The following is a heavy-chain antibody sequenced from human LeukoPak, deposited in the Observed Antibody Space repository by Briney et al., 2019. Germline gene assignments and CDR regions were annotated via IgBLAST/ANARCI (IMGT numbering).Heavy chain of an antibody. V-gene: IGHV3-53*01. D-gene: IGHD6-13*01. CDR1: GFTVSDDY. J-gene: IGHJ4*02. Sequence: PWGSLRLSCTASGFTVSDDYMNWVRQPPAKGLEWVSVIYVGGDTYYTDSVKGRFTISRDNSNNTLNLQMNSLRAEDTAVYYCGKSRRAASGLFHYWGQGTLVTVSS. CDR2: IYVGGDT. CDR3: GKSRRAASGLFHY.